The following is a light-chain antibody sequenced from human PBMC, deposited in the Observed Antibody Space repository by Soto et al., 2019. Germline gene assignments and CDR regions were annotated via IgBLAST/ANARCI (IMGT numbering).Light chain of an antibody. CDR1: SSDVGGYNY. CDR3: SLYTSENTYV. Sequence: QSALTQPPSASGSPGQSVTISCTGTSSDVGGYNYVSWYQQYPGKAPKLMIYEVSKRPSGVPDRFSGSKSGNTASLTVSGLQAEDEADYYCSLYTSENTYVFGTGTKLTVL. V-gene: IGLV2-8*01. J-gene: IGLJ1*01. CDR2: EVS.